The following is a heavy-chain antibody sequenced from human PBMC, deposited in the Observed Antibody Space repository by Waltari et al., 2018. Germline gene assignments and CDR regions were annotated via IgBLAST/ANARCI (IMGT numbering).Heavy chain of an antibody. J-gene: IGHJ4*02. V-gene: IGHV3-23*01. Sequence: EVQLLESGGGLVQPGGSLRLYCAASGFTFSSYALSWVPQAPGKGLEWVSAISGSGGSTYYADSVKGRFTISRDNSKNTLYLQMNSLRAEDTAVYYCAKSYSSSWYTFDYWGQGTLVTVSS. D-gene: IGHD6-13*01. CDR2: ISGSGGST. CDR1: GFTFSSYA. CDR3: AKSYSSSWYTFDY.